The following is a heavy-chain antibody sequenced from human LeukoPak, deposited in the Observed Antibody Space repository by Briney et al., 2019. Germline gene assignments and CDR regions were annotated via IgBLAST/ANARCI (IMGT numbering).Heavy chain of an antibody. CDR3: TSQWLPRVYYFDY. Sequence: GGSLRLSCAASGFTFSNAWMSWLRQAPAKRLEWVGRIKSKTDGGKTDYAAPVKGRLPISRNDSKNTLYLQMNSLKTEDTAVYYCTSQWLPRVYYFDYWGQGTLVTVSS. J-gene: IGHJ4*02. V-gene: IGHV3-15*01. D-gene: IGHD6-19*01. CDR2: IKSKTDGGKT. CDR1: GFTFSNAW.